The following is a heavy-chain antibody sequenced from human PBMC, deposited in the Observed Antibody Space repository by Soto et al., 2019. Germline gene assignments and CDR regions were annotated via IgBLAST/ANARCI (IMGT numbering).Heavy chain of an antibody. D-gene: IGHD6-19*01. Sequence: GGSLRLSCAASGFTFDDYAMHWVRQAPGKGLEWVSGISWNSGSIGYADSVKGRFTISRDNAKNSLYLQMNSLRAEDTALYYCAKAMFSSGWYEFDYWGQGTLVTVSS. V-gene: IGHV3-9*01. CDR2: ISWNSGSI. CDR3: AKAMFSSGWYEFDY. J-gene: IGHJ4*02. CDR1: GFTFDDYA.